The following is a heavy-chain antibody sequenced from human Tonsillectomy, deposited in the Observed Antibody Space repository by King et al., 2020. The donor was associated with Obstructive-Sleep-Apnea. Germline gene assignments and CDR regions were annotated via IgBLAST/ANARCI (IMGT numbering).Heavy chain of an antibody. CDR1: GDSISSYY. J-gene: IGHJ4*02. Sequence: VQLQESGPGLVKPSETLSLTCAVSGDSISSYYWTWIRQPPGKGPEWIGYIYYSGNTNYNPSLKSLVTISLDTSKSQFSLRLNSVTAADTAVYYCARRVAVTRKYCFDYWGQGILVTVSS. CDR3: ARRVAVTRKYCFDY. V-gene: IGHV4-59*08. CDR2: IYYSGNT. D-gene: IGHD3-3*01.